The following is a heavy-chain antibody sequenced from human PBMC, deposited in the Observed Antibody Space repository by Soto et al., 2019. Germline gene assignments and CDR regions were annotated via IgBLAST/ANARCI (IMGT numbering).Heavy chain of an antibody. CDR1: GFTFSTYG. V-gene: IGHV3-30*03. CDR3: ATTITTYSSDSPGRGAVVDY. CDR2: ISSDGKSE. J-gene: IGHJ4*02. D-gene: IGHD3-22*01. Sequence: QVQLVESGGGVVQPGRSLRLSCAASGFTFSTYGMHWVRQPPGKGLEWVAVISSDGKSEHYADPVKGRFSISRDNSKNTLYLQMNRLRVDDTAVYYCATTITTYSSDSPGRGAVVDYWGQGTLVTVSS.